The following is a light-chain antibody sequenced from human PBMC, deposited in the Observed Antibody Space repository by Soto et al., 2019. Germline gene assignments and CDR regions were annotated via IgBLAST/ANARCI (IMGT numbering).Light chain of an antibody. Sequence: QSVLTQPASVSGSPGQSITISCTGTSSDVGGYNYVSWYQHHPGKAPKLMIYEVSNRPSGVSNRFSGSKSGNTASLTISGLQAEDEADYYCSSYRDTHNLVFGIGTKVTLL. CDR3: SSYRDTHNLV. CDR1: SSDVGGYNY. J-gene: IGLJ1*01. V-gene: IGLV2-14*01. CDR2: EVS.